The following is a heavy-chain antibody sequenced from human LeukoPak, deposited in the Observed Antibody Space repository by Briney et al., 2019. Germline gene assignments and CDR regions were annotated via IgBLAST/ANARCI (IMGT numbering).Heavy chain of an antibody. Sequence: DSVKVSCKASGYTFTGYYMHWVRHAPGQGLEWMGWINPNSGGTNYAQKFQGRVTMSRDTSISTAYMELSRLRSDDTAVYYCARPHYSSSWFHDAFDIWGQGTMVTVSS. CDR2: INPNSGGT. V-gene: IGHV1-2*02. D-gene: IGHD6-13*01. CDR1: GYTFTGYY. J-gene: IGHJ3*02. CDR3: ARPHYSSSWFHDAFDI.